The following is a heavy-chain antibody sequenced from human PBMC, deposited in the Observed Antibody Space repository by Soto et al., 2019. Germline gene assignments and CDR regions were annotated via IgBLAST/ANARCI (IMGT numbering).Heavy chain of an antibody. CDR2: IWNDGSNK. V-gene: IGHV3-33*01. CDR1: GFTFRDHA. D-gene: IGHD5-12*01. Sequence: PGGSLRLSCAASGFTFRDHAMHWVRQAPGKGREWLAIIWNDGSNKFYAGSVQGRFTISRDNSKNTVYLQMNTLSAEDTAVYYCASALFPDVDIYAMDVWGQGTTVTVS. CDR3: ASALFPDVDIYAMDV. J-gene: IGHJ6*02.